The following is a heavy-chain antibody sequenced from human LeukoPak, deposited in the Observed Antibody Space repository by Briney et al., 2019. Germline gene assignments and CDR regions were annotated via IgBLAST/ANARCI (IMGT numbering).Heavy chain of an antibody. V-gene: IGHV3-30*03. D-gene: IGHD5-18*01. CDR1: GFTFSSYG. CDR3: VRGQLWSYYHDY. J-gene: IGHJ4*02. Sequence: PGGSLRLSCAASGFTFSSYGMVWVRQPPGKGLEWLTLISDDGHMQSYADSVKSRFTISRDNAKNTVYLEMNSLRAEDTAVYYCVRGQLWSYYHDYWGQGTLVTVSS. CDR2: ISDDGHMQ.